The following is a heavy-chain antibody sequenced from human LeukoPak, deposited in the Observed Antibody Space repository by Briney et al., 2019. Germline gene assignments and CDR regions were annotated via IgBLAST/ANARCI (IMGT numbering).Heavy chain of an antibody. CDR3: ARVVNGYNYVYYYYYMDV. CDR2: IYYSGST. D-gene: IGHD5-24*01. V-gene: IGHV4-59*11. CDR1: GGSISSHY. J-gene: IGHJ6*03. Sequence: SETLSLTCTVSGGSISSHYWSWIRQPPGKGLEWIGYIYYSGSTNYNPSLKSRVTISVDTSKNQFSLKLSSVTAADTAVYYCARVVNGYNYVYYYYYMDVWGKGATVTVSS.